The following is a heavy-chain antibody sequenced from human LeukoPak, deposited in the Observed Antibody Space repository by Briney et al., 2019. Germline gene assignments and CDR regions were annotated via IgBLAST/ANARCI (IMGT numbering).Heavy chain of an antibody. CDR3: ANSRILTGELDY. CDR1: GFTFDDYA. V-gene: IGHV3-9*01. Sequence: GGSLRLSCAASGFTFDDYAMHWVRQVPGKGLEWVSGISWNSGSIGYADSVKGRFTISRDNAKNSLYLQMNSLRAEDTALYYCANSRILTGELDYWGQGTLVTVSS. J-gene: IGHJ4*02. D-gene: IGHD3-9*01. CDR2: ISWNSGSI.